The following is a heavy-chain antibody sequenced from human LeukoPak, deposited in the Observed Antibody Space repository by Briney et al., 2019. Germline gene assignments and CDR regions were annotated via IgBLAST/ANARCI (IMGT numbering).Heavy chain of an antibody. CDR2: IYHSGST. CDR3: ARVSSSALY. D-gene: IGHD6-6*01. CDR1: GGSFSGYY. V-gene: IGHV4-34*01. J-gene: IGHJ4*02. Sequence: KTSETLSLTCGVYGGSFSGYYWSWIRQPPGKGLEWIGYIYHSGSTYYNPSLKSRVTISVDGSKNQFSLKLSSVTAADTAVYYCARVSSSALYWGQGTLVTVSS.